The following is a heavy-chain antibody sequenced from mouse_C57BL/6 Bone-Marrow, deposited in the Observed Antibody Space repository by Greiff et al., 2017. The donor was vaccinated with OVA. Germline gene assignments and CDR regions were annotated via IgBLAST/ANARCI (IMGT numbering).Heavy chain of an antibody. CDR1: GFTFSDYY. CDR2: ISNGGGST. Sequence: VVESGGGLVQPGGSLKLSCAASGFTFSDYYMYWVRQTPEKRLEWVAYISNGGGSTYYPDTVKGRFTISRDNAKNTLYLQMSRLKSEDTAMYYCARGITTVVYWYFDVWGTGTTVTVSS. V-gene: IGHV5-12*01. J-gene: IGHJ1*03. D-gene: IGHD1-1*01. CDR3: ARGITTVVYWYFDV.